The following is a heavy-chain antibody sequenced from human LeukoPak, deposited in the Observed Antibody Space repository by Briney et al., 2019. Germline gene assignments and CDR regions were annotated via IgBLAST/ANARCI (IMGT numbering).Heavy chain of an antibody. CDR1: GGTFSSYA. CDR3: AREVRGYQLDP. D-gene: IGHD3-22*01. V-gene: IGHV1-69*05. J-gene: IGHJ5*02. Sequence: SVKVSCKASGGTFSSYAVSWVRQAPGQGLEWMGRFIPMFGKANHAQNFQGRVTITTDESTSTAYMELSSLRSEDTAMYYCAREVRGYQLDPWGPGTLVTVSS. CDR2: FIPMFGKA.